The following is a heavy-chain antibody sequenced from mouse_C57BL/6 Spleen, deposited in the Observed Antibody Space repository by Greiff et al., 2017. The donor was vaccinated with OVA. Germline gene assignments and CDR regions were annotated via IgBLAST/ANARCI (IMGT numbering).Heavy chain of an antibody. CDR3: ARNYGSSSRYWYFDV. J-gene: IGHJ1*03. D-gene: IGHD1-1*01. CDR1: GFTFSDYY. V-gene: IGHV5-16*01. Sequence: EVHLVESEGGLVQPGSSMKLSCTASGFTFSDYYMAWVRQVPEKGLEWVANINYDGSSTYYLDSLKSRFIISRDNAKNILYLQMSSLKSEDTATYYCARNYGSSSRYWYFDVWGTGTTVTVSS. CDR2: INYDGSST.